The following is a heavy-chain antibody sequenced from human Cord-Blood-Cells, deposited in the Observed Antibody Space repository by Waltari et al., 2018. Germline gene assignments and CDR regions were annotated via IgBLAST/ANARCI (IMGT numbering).Heavy chain of an antibody. J-gene: IGHJ4*02. CDR3: ARTSSWYYFDY. V-gene: IGHV3-30-3*01. CDR1: GFTFCSCP. Sequence: QVQLVGSGGGVVQPGTSMSVSCAVPGFTFCSCPLHWVRQAPGKGLGWVAVISYDGSNKYYADSVKGRFTISRDNSKNTLYLQMNSLRAEDTAVYYCARTSSWYYFDYWGQGTLVTVSS. CDR2: ISYDGSNK. D-gene: IGHD6-13*01.